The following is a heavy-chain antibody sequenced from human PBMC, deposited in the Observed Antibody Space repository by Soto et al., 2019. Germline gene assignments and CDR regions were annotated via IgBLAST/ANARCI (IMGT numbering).Heavy chain of an antibody. CDR3: ASVRSRGMDV. CDR2: IDPSDSYT. CDR1: GYSFTIYW. Sequence: GESLKISWDGSGYSFTIYWISLVRQMPGKGLEWMGRIDPSDSYTNYSPSFQGHVTISADKSISTAYLQWSSLKASDTAMYYCASVRSRGMDVWGQGTTVTVSS. D-gene: IGHD6-6*01. V-gene: IGHV5-10-1*01. J-gene: IGHJ6*02.